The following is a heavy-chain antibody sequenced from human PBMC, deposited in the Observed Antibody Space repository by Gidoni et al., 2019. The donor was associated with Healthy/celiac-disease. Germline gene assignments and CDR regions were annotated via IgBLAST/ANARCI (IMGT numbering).Heavy chain of an antibody. D-gene: IGHD1-26*01. CDR3: ASHPIVGAFYYFDY. V-gene: IGHV3-21*01. CDR2: ISSRSSYI. J-gene: IGHJ4*02. Sequence: EVQLVESGGGLVKPGGSLRLSCAASGFTFSSYSMNWVRQAPGKGLEWVSSISSRSSYIYYADSVKGRFTISRDNAKNSLYLQMNSLRAEDTAVYYCASHPIVGAFYYFDYWGQGTLVTVSS. CDR1: GFTFSSYS.